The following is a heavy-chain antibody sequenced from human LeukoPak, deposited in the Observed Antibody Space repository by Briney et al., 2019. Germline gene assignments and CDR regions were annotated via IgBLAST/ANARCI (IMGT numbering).Heavy chain of an antibody. J-gene: IGHJ4*02. Sequence: PGGSLRLSCAASGFTFSSYAMSWVRQAPGKGLEWVSAISGSGGSTYYADSVNGRSTISRDNSKNTLYLQMNSLRAEDTAVYYCAKYTVTTSSPLDYWGQGTLVTVSS. CDR3: AKYTVTTSSPLDY. CDR1: GFTFSSYA. V-gene: IGHV3-23*01. D-gene: IGHD4-17*01. CDR2: ISGSGGST.